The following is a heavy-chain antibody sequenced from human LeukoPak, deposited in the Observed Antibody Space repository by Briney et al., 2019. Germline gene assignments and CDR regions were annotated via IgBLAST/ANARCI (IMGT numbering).Heavy chain of an antibody. D-gene: IGHD2-15*01. J-gene: IGHJ4*02. Sequence: GSLRLSCAASGFTFSSYGMHWVRQAPGKGLEWVAVISYDGSNKYYADSVKGRFTISRGNSKNTLYLQMNSLRAEDTAVYYCARDLGIVVVVAAVDWGQGTLVTVSS. CDR3: ARDLGIVVVVAAVD. CDR2: ISYDGSNK. CDR1: GFTFSSYG. V-gene: IGHV3-30*19.